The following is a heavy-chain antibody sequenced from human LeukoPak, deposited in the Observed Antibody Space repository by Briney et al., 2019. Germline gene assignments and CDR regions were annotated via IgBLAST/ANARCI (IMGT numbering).Heavy chain of an antibody. CDR2: ISGSGGST. CDR1: RFTFSSYA. CDR3: AKDIVVVPAASNWFDP. Sequence: GGSLRLSCAASRFTFSSYAMSWVRQAPGKGLEWVSAISGSGGSTYYADSVKGRFTISRDNSKNTLYLQMNSLRAEDTAIYYCAKDIVVVPAASNWFDPWGLGTLVTVSS. D-gene: IGHD2-2*01. V-gene: IGHV3-23*01. J-gene: IGHJ5*02.